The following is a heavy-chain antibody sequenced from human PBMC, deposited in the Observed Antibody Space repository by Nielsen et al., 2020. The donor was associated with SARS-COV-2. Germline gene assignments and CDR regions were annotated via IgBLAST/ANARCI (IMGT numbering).Heavy chain of an antibody. CDR2: INFDGTGT. D-gene: IGHD1-26*01. CDR3: ARDGVVGSTNTFDV. CDR1: GFTFTAYW. V-gene: IGHV3-74*01. J-gene: IGHJ3*01. Sequence: GESLKLSCPASGFTFTAYWMHSVRQAPGKGLTWVSHINFDGTGTSYADSVKGRFTISRDNAKNTVYLQMNSLRAEDTAVYYCARDGVVGSTNTFDVWGQGTVVTVSS.